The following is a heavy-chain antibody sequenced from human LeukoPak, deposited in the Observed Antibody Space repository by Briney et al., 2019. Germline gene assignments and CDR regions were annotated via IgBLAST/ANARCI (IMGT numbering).Heavy chain of an antibody. CDR1: GGSISSSSYY. D-gene: IGHD7-27*01. CDR2: IYYSGST. CDR3: ARRATNWGSFDY. J-gene: IGHJ4*02. Sequence: SETLSLTCTASGGSISSSSYYWGWIRQPPGKGLEWIGSIYYSGSTYYGPSLKSRATISVDTSKNHFSLKLSSVTAADTAVYYCARRATNWGSFDYWGQGNPVTVSS. V-gene: IGHV4-39*02.